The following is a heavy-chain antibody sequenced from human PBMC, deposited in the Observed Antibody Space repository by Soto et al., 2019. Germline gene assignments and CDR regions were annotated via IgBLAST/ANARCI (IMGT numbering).Heavy chain of an antibody. V-gene: IGHV3-23*01. CDR2: ISGSGGST. D-gene: IGHD3-10*01. J-gene: IGHJ4*02. CDR1: GFTFSSYA. Sequence: GGSLRLSCAASGFTFSSYAMSWVRQAPGKGLEWVSAISGSGGSTYYADSVKGRFTISRDNSKNTLYLQMNSLRAEDTAVYYCARAWGSGSYYNSTYRRRYFDYWGQGTLVTVSS. CDR3: ARAWGSGSYYNSTYRRRYFDY.